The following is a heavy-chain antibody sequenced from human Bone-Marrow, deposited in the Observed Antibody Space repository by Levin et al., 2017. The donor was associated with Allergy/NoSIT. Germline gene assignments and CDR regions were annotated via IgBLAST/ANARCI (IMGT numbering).Heavy chain of an antibody. J-gene: IGHJ4*02. CDR2: IDWDDDK. CDR3: ARIDWSPNSSSGWYSLDY. V-gene: IGHV2-70*11. Sequence: KSGPTLVKPTQTLTLTCTFSGFSLSTSGMCVSWIRQPPGKALEWLARIDWDDDKYYSTSLKTRLTISKDTSKNQVVLTMTNMDPVDTATYYCARIDWSPNSSSGWYSLDYWGQGTLVTVSS. CDR1: GFSLSTSGMC. D-gene: IGHD6-19*01.